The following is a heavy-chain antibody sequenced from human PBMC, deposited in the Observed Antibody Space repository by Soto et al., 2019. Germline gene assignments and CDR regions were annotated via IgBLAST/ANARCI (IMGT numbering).Heavy chain of an antibody. V-gene: IGHV3-21*01. CDR3: ARGWLRDPWMF. D-gene: IGHD5-12*01. J-gene: IGHJ4*02. CDR1: GFIFSSYT. CDR2: ISASSTYI. Sequence: EVQLVESGGGLVKPGGSLRLSCAASGFIFSSYTMNWVRQAPGKGLEWVSSISASSTYIYYADSLKGRFTISRDNAYNSLYLQINSLRDEDTAVYYCARGWLRDPWMFWGRGTLVTVSS.